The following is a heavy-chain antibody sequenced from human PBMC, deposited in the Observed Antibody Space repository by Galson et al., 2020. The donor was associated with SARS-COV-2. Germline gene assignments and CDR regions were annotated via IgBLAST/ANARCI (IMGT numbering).Heavy chain of an antibody. J-gene: IGHJ4*02. D-gene: IGHD2-21*01. CDR1: GFTVSSKF. CDR3: ARGLRISLLGVAHFYDH. CDR2: IYADGPT. Sequence: GESLKISCAASGFTVSSKFMTWVRQAPGKGLEWVSVIYADGPTFYADSVKGRFTVSRADSKNTLYLQMNNLRADDTAVYYCARGLRISLLGVAHFYDHWGQGTLVTVSS. V-gene: IGHV3-53*01.